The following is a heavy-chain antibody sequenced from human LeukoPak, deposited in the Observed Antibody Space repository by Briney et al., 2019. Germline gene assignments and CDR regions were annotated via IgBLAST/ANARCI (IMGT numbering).Heavy chain of an antibody. CDR2: IGDDGTNR. V-gene: IGHV3-33*01. Sequence: AGSLRLSCAASDSIFRHYGMHWVRQAPGKGLEWVAVIGDDGTNRHYGDSVKGRFTISRDKSKNAVYLQMDSLRAEDTAVYYCAGGNGYHPLTIYWGPGDLVTVSS. CDR1: DSIFRHYG. CDR3: AGGNGYHPLTIY. D-gene: IGHD3-22*01. J-gene: IGHJ1*01.